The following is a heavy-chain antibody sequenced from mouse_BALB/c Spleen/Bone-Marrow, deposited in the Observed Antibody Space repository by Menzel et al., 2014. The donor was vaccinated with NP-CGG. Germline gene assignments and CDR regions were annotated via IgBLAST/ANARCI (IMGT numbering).Heavy chain of an antibody. Sequence: DVMLVESGGGLVQPGGSRKRSCAASGFTFSSFGMHWVRQAPERGLEWVAYISSGSTSIFYSDTVRGRFTISRDNPKNTLFLQMTSLTSEDTAMYYCARGGNWDDFDVWGAGTTVTVSS. CDR3: ARGGNWDDFDV. D-gene: IGHD4-1*01. CDR1: GFTFSSFG. V-gene: IGHV5-17*02. CDR2: ISSGSTSI. J-gene: IGHJ1*01.